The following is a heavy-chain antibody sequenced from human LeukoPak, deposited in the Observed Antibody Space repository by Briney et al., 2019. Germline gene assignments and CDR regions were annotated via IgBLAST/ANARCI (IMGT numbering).Heavy chain of an antibody. V-gene: IGHV5-51*01. CDR3: ARGGSSWFRGDAFDI. CDR1: GYSFTSYW. Sequence: GESLKISCKGSGYSFTSYWIGWVRQMPGKGLEWMGIIYPGDSDTRYSPSFQGQVTISADKSISTAYLQWSSLKASDTAMYYCARGGSSWFRGDAFDIWGQGTMVTVSS. CDR2: IYPGDSDT. D-gene: IGHD6-13*01. J-gene: IGHJ3*02.